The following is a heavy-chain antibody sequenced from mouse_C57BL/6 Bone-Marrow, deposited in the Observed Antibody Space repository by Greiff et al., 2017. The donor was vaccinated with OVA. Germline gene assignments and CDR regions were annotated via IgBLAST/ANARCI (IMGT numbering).Heavy chain of an antibody. CDR1: GYTFTSYG. J-gene: IGHJ2*01. Sequence: VQLQEPGAELVRPGASVKLSCKASGYTFTSYGISWVKQRTGQGLEWIGEIYPRSGNTYYNEKFKGKATLTADKSSSTAYMALSSLTSEDSAVNFCASRGYDYAYCFDYWGQGTTLTVSA. D-gene: IGHD2-4*01. V-gene: IGHV1-81*01. CDR2: IYPRSGNT. CDR3: ASRGYDYAYCFDY.